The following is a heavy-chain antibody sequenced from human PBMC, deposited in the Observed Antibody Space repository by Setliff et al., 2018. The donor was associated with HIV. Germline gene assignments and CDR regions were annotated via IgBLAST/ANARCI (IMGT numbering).Heavy chain of an antibody. CDR2: IYPENSDA. Sequence: PGESLKISCKGSGYSFPNNWIGWVRQMSGKGLEWMGFIYPENSDARYNPSFEGQVTVSADKTITTAYLQLTSLKASDTAMYFCARLPYYVSGGVFDHWGKGTLVTVSS. CDR3: ARLPYYVSGGVFDH. J-gene: IGHJ4*02. CDR1: GYSFPNNW. V-gene: IGHV5-51*01. D-gene: IGHD3-10*01.